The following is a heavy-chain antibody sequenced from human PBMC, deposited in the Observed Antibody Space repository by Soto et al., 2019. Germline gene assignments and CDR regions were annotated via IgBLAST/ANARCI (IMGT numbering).Heavy chain of an antibody. D-gene: IGHD3-22*01. Sequence: SETLSLTCTVSGGSISRYYWSWIRQPAGKGLEWIGRIYTSGSTNYNPSLKSRVTMSVDTSNNQFSLKLSSVTAADTAVYYCARDRYDSSGFYYYGMDVWGQGTTVTVSS. CDR2: IYTSGST. J-gene: IGHJ6*02. V-gene: IGHV4-4*07. CDR1: GGSISRYY. CDR3: ARDRYDSSGFYYYGMDV.